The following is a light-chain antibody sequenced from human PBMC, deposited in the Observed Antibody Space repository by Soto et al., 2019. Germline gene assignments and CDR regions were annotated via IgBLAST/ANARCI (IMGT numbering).Light chain of an antibody. V-gene: IGLV4-69*01. CDR2: LNSDDSH. CDR3: QTWGSGIRVV. CDR1: SGHSSYA. J-gene: IGLJ2*01. Sequence: QPVLTQSPSASASLGASVKLTCTLSSGHSSYAIAWHQQQPEKGPRYLMKLNSDDSHRKGDGIPDRFSGSSSGAERYLTISSLQSEDEADYYCQTWGSGIRVVFGGGTKLTVL.